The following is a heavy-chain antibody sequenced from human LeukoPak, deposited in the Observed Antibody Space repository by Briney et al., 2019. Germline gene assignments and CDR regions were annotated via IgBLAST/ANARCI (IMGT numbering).Heavy chain of an antibody. V-gene: IGHV1-69*04. CDR1: GGTFSSYA. J-gene: IGHJ5*02. Sequence: ASVKVSCKASGGTFSSYAINWVRQAPGQGLEWMGRIIPIFGMVNYAQRLQGRVTITADKSTGTAYMELSSLRSQDTAVYFCAGDNGGSSQNSDPWGQGTLLTVSS. CDR3: AGDNGGSSQNSDP. D-gene: IGHD2-8*01. CDR2: IIPIFGMV.